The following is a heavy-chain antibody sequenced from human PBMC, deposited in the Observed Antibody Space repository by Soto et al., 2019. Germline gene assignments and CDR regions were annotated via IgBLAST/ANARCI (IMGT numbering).Heavy chain of an antibody. CDR2: IYYSGST. V-gene: IGHV4-31*03. J-gene: IGHJ4*02. CDR3: ARGNYDSSGYYRY. D-gene: IGHD3-22*01. Sequence: SETLSLTCTVSGGSISSGGYYWSWIRQHPGKGLEWIGYIYYSGSTYYNPSLKSRVTISVDTSKNQFSLKLSSVTAADTAVYYCARGNYDSSGYYRYWGQGTLVTVSS. CDR1: GGSISSGGYY.